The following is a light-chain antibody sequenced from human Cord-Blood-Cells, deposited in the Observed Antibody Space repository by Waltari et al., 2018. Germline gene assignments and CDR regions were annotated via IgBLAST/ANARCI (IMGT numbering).Light chain of an antibody. J-gene: IGKJ2*01. CDR2: AAS. V-gene: IGKV1-39*01. Sequence: DIQMTQSPSSLSASVGDRVTITCRASQSISSYLNWYQQKPGKAPKLLIYAASSLQSGGPSRFNCSGSGTDFTLTISSLQPEDFATYYCQQSYSTPYTFGQGTKLEIK. CDR1: QSISSY. CDR3: QQSYSTPYT.